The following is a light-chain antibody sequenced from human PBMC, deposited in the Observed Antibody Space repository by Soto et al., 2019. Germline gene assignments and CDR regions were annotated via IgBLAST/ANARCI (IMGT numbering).Light chain of an antibody. CDR3: SSTRDSSTLFV. CDR2: EVT. J-gene: IGLJ1*01. CDR1: SSDVGAYNY. V-gene: IGLV2-14*01. Sequence: QSALTQPASVSGSPGQSITISCTGTSSDVGAYNYVSWYQHHPGKVPKLLIYEVTNRPSGVSDRFSGSKSGNTASLTISGVQAEDEDDYYCSSTRDSSTLFVFGTGTQLTVL.